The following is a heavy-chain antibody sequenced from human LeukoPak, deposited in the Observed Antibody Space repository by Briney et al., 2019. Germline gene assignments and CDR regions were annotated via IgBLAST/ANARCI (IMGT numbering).Heavy chain of an antibody. CDR2: INHSGST. V-gene: IGHV4-34*01. Sequence: PSETLSLTCAVYGGSFSGYYWSWIRQPPGKGLEWIGEINHSGSTNYNPSLKSRVTISVDTSKNQFSLKLSSVTAADTAVYYCAREGQDYVWGSYRLQLDYWGQGTLVTVSS. CDR3: AREGQDYVWGSYRLQLDY. J-gene: IGHJ4*02. CDR1: GGSFSGYY. D-gene: IGHD3-16*02.